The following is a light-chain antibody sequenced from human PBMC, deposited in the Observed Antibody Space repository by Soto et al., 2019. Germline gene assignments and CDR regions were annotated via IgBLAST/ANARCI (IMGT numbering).Light chain of an antibody. Sequence: IVMTQSPLSLPVTLGESASISCRSSQSLLHTNGHNYLDWYLQKPGQSPQLLIYLGSNRASGVPDRFSGSGSCTDFSLKISRGEAEDVGVYYCMQALQTPPYTFGQGTKLEIK. CDR3: MQALQTPPYT. CDR2: LGS. V-gene: IGKV2-28*01. J-gene: IGKJ2*01. CDR1: QSLLHTNGHNY.